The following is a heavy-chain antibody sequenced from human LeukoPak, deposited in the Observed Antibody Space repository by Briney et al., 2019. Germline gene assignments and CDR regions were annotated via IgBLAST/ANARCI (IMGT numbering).Heavy chain of an antibody. Sequence: SETLSLTCAVYGGSFSGYYWSWIRQPPGKGLEWIGEINHSGSTNYNPSLKSRVTMSVDTYKNQFSLKLSSVTAADTAVYYCARSRSYFDYWGQGTLVTVPS. J-gene: IGHJ4*02. V-gene: IGHV4-34*01. CDR1: GGSFSGYY. CDR2: INHSGST. CDR3: ARSRSYFDY.